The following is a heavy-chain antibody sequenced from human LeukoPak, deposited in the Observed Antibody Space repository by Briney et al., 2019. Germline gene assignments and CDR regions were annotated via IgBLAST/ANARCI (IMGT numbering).Heavy chain of an antibody. V-gene: IGHV1-2*02. CDR2: INPNSGGT. CDR1: GYTFTGYY. Sequence: SVKVSCKASGYTFTGYYMHWVRQAPGQGLEWMGWINPNSGGTNYAQKFQGRVTMTRDTSISTAYMELSRLRSDDTAVYYCASTSITYYDFWSGDNWFDPWGQGTLVTVSS. D-gene: IGHD3-3*01. CDR3: ASTSITYYDFWSGDNWFDP. J-gene: IGHJ5*02.